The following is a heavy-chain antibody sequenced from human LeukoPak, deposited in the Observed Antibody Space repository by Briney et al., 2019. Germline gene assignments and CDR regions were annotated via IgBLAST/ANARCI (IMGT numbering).Heavy chain of an antibody. Sequence: PSETLSLTCTFSGGSISSSSYYWGWIRQPPGKGLEWIGSIYYSGSTYYNPSLKSRVTISVGTSKNQFSLKLSSVTAANTAVYYCATLPSDSSGKHWGQGTLVTVSS. CDR3: ATLPSDSSGKH. CDR1: GGSISSSSYY. V-gene: IGHV4-39*01. D-gene: IGHD3-22*01. CDR2: IYYSGST. J-gene: IGHJ4*02.